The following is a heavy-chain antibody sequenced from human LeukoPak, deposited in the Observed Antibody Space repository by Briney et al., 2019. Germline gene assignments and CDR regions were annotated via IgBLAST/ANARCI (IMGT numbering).Heavy chain of an antibody. Sequence: ASVKVSCKASGYTFTCYYMHWVRQAPGQGLEWMGWINPNSGGTNYAQKFQGRVTMTRDTSISTAYMELSRLRSDDTAVYYCARDDSSGYYSHFDYWGQGTLVTVSS. J-gene: IGHJ4*02. CDR1: GYTFTCYY. CDR3: ARDDSSGYYSHFDY. V-gene: IGHV1-2*02. CDR2: INPNSGGT. D-gene: IGHD3-22*01.